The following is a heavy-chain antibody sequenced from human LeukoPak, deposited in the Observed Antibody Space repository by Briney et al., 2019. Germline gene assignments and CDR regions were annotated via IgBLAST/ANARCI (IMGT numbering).Heavy chain of an antibody. CDR1: GSTFSGYW. J-gene: IGHJ1*01. V-gene: IGHV3-74*03. CDR3: AKAQVVSSPSEYFQH. CDR2: IKSDGIST. Sequence: GGSLRLSCAASGSTFSGYWMHWVRQAPGKGLVWVARIKSDGISTTYADSVKGRFTISRDNANNTLYLQMNSLRVEDTAVYYCAKAQVVSSPSEYFQHWGQGALVTVSS. D-gene: IGHD2-15*01.